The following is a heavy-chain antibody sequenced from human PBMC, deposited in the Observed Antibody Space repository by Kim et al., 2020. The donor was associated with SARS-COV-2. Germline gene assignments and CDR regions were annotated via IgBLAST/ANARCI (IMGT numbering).Heavy chain of an antibody. V-gene: IGHV4-39*01. CDR1: GYSNSGRTYY. CDR2: IHYGGSV. J-gene: IGHJ5*02. D-gene: IGHD3-16*01. CDR3: GGTPFWFGCRDWVDP. Sequence: SETLSLTCTVFGYSNSGRTYYWGWIRKPPGKGLQWIANIHYGGSVCYNPALRSRVTISVDTSKNQFSLRNSSGTAAATAVYYCGGTPFWFGCRDWVDPW.